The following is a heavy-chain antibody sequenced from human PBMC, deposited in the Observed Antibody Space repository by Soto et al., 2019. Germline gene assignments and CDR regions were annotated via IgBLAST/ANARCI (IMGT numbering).Heavy chain of an antibody. J-gene: IGHJ4*02. D-gene: IGHD3-22*01. V-gene: IGHV4-39*01. CDR1: GGSFSGYY. Sequence: PSETLSLTCAVYGGSFSGYYWGWIRQPPGKGLEWIGSIYYSGSTYYNPSLKSRVTISVDTSKNQFSLKLSSVTAADTAVYYCARQGPPTTTYYYDSSGYLRSYYFDYWGQGTLVTVSS. CDR2: IYYSGST. CDR3: ARQGPPTTTYYYDSSGYLRSYYFDY.